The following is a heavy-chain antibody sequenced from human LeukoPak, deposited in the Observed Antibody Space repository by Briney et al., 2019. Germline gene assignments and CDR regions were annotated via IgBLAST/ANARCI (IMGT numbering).Heavy chain of an antibody. CDR3: ARGERPPPYTTDSWFFAL. CDR2: IGTESDT. CDR1: GFPFSGSD. Sequence: PGGSLRLSCAASGFPFSGSDMHWDRQVTGKGLEWVSTIGTESDTFYPDSVRGRFIISRENGKNSLYLQMNSLSAGDTAVYYCARGERPPPYTTDSWFFALWGRGTPVTVSS. J-gene: IGHJ2*01. V-gene: IGHV3-13*01. D-gene: IGHD3-16*01.